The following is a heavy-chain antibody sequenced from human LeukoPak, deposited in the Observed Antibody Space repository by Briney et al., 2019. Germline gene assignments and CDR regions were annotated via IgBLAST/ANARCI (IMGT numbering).Heavy chain of an antibody. CDR3: ARESAAGTYNWFDP. CDR2: ISSSSSTI. D-gene: IGHD6-13*01. V-gene: IGHV3-48*01. CDR1: GFTFSSYS. Sequence: GGSLRLSCAASGFTFSSYSMNWVRQAPGKGLEWVSYISSSSSTIYYADSVKGRFTISRDNAKNSLYLQMNSLRAEDTAVYYRARESAAGTYNWFDPWGQGTLVTVSS. J-gene: IGHJ5*02.